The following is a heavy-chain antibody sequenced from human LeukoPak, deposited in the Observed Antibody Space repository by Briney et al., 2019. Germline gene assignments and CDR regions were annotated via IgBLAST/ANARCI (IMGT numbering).Heavy chain of an antibody. CDR1: GDSITSGSYY. D-gene: IGHD3-9*01. V-gene: IGHV4-61*02. J-gene: IGHJ6*03. CDR3: ARGGSTLHSAGGHDIEFYYYYYMDV. Sequence: PSQTLSLTCTVSGDSITSGSYYWSWIRQPAGKGLEWIGRIFISGGTNYNPSLRSRVTMSLDTSKNQFSLKLYSVTAADTAVYYCARGGSTLHSAGGHDIEFYYYYYMDVWGKGTTVTISS. CDR2: IFISGGT.